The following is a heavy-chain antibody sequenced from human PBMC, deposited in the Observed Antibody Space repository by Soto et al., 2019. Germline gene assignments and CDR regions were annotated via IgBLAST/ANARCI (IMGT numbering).Heavy chain of an antibody. CDR2: IIPIFKTA. CDR1: GGTFGNYA. J-gene: IGHJ6*02. CDR3: ARGSIPGIDGEDV. V-gene: IGHV1-69*06. D-gene: IGHD2-2*01. Sequence: QQQLVQSGAEVKKPGSSVKVSCKASGGTFGNYAISWVRQAPGQGLEWMGKIIPIFKTANYAQKFQGRITITADRSPRTDTAYKELSSMRSEDTARYYCARGSIPGIDGEDVWGQGTTVTGSS.